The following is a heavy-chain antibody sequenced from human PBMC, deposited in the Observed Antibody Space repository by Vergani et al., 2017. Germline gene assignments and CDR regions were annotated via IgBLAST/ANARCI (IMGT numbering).Heavy chain of an antibody. CDR3: ASQIAAAAYYYGMDV. CDR1: GGSISSSSYY. J-gene: IGHJ6*02. V-gene: IGHV4-39*07. D-gene: IGHD6-13*01. CDR2: IYYSGST. Sequence: QLQLQESGSGLVKPSETLSLTCTVSGGSISSSSYYWGWIRQPPGKGLEWIGSIYYSGSTYYNPSLKSRVTISVDTSKNQFSLKLSSVTAADTAVYYCASQIAAAAYYYGMDVWGQGTTVTVSS.